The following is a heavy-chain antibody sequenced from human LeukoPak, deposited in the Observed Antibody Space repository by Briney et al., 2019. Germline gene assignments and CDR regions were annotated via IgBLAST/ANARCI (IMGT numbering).Heavy chain of an antibody. CDR1: GYTFTGYY. D-gene: IGHD6-13*01. Sequence: ASVKVSCKASGYTFTGYYMHWVRQAPGQGPEWMGWINPNSGGTNYAQKFQGRVTMTRDTSISTAYMELSRLRSDDTAVYYCARAGSDSSSWSLYYYYYMDVWGKGTTVTISS. CDR2: INPNSGGT. V-gene: IGHV1-2*02. CDR3: ARAGSDSSSWSLYYYYYMDV. J-gene: IGHJ6*03.